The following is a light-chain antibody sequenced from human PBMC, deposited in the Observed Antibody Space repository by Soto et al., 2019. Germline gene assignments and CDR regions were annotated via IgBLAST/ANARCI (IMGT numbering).Light chain of an antibody. Sequence: EIVLTQSPGTLSLSPGERATLSCRASQTISGTYLAWYQQKPGQAPRLLIYSSSSRAAGVSDRFSGSGSGTDFSLTISRLEPEDFAMYYCQQYGSSFSWTFGQGTKVDIK. V-gene: IGKV3-20*01. CDR2: SSS. CDR1: QTISGTY. CDR3: QQYGSSFSWT. J-gene: IGKJ1*01.